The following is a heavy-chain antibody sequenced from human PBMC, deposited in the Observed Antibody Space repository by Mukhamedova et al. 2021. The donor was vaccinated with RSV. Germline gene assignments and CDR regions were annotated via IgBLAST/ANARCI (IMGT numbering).Heavy chain of an antibody. CDR2: MYTTGST. CDR3: ARSPGALTISEYFQY. D-gene: IGHD4/OR15-4a*01. V-gene: IGHV4-61*02. J-gene: IGHJ1*01. Sequence: GKGLERIGRMYTTGSTKYNPSLESRAIISADTSKNQFSLKLSSVTAADTAVHYCARSPGALTISEYFQYWGQGTLVTVSS.